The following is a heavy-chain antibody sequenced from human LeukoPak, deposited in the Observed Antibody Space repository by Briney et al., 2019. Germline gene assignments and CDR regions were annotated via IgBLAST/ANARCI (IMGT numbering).Heavy chain of an antibody. CDR2: INTNTGNP. D-gene: IGHD6-13*01. CDR1: GYTFTNYA. V-gene: IGHV7-4-1*02. J-gene: IGHJ3*02. CDR3: ARERRSSSPGEQQPVRAFDI. Sequence: ASVKVSCEASGYTFTNYAMNWVRQAPGQGLEWMGWINTNTGNPTYAQGFTGRFVFSLDTSVSTAYLQISSLKAEDTAMYYCARERRSSSPGEQQPVRAFDIWGQGTMVTVSS.